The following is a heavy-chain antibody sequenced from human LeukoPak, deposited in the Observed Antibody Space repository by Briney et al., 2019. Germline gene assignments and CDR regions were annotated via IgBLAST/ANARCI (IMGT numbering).Heavy chain of an antibody. CDR3: ARGRGQWLAYYFDY. V-gene: IGHV4-39*07. D-gene: IGHD6-19*01. J-gene: IGHJ4*02. CDR2: IYYSGST. Sequence: PSETLSLTCTVSGGSISSSSYYWGWIRQPPGKGLEWIGSIYYSGSTYYNPSLKSRVTISVDTSKNQFSLKLSSVTAADTAVYYCARGRGQWLAYYFDYWGQGTLVTVSS. CDR1: GGSISSSSYY.